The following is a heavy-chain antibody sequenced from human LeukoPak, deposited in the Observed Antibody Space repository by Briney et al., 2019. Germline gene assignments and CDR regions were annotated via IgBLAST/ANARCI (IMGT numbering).Heavy chain of an antibody. V-gene: IGHV3-30-3*01. Sequence: PGGSLRLSCAASGFTFSSYAMHWVRQAPGKGLEWVAVISYDGSNKYYADSVKGRFTISRDNSKNTLYLQMNSLRAEDTAVYYCARDGDYGELYYYYGMDVWGQGTTVTVSS. D-gene: IGHD4-17*01. J-gene: IGHJ6*02. CDR3: ARDGDYGELYYYYGMDV. CDR1: GFTFSSYA. CDR2: ISYDGSNK.